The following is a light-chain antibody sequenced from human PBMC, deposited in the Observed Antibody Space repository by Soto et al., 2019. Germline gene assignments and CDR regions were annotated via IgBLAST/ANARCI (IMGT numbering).Light chain of an antibody. CDR2: GAS. CDR3: QQYNDWPLT. V-gene: IGKV3-15*01. CDR1: QSVKSN. Sequence: EKVMTQSPAALSVSPGERATLSCRASQSVKSNLAWYQQKPGQAPRLLLYGASTRATGIPARFSGSASGTEFTLTISSLQSEDYAVYYCQQYNDWPLTFGGGTKVEIK. J-gene: IGKJ4*01.